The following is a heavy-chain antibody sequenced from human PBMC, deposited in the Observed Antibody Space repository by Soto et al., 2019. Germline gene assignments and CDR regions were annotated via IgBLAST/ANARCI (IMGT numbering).Heavy chain of an antibody. J-gene: IGHJ6*02. CDR3: ARDIMGTNYYYYGMDV. Sequence: SETLSLTCTVSGGSISSYYWSWIRQPPGKGLEWIGYIYYSGSTNYNPSLKGRVTISVDTSKNQFSLKLSSVTAADTAVYYCARDIMGTNYYYYGMDVWGQGTTVTVSS. CDR2: IYYSGST. V-gene: IGHV4-59*01. D-gene: IGHD2-8*01. CDR1: GGSISSYY.